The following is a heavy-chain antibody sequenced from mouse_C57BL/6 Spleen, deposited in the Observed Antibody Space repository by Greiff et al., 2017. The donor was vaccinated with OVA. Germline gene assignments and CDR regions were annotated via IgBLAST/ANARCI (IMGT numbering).Heavy chain of an antibody. CDR3: ARAASITTVVAHYAMDY. CDR1: GYTFTDYY. Sequence: QVQLKESGAELVRPGASVKLSCKASGYTFTDYYINWVKQRPGQGLEWIARIYPGSGNTYYNEKFKGKATLTAEKSSSTAYMQLSSLTAEDSAVYFWARAASITTVVAHYAMDYWGQGTSVTVSS. CDR2: IYPGSGNT. J-gene: IGHJ4*01. V-gene: IGHV1-76*01. D-gene: IGHD1-1*01.